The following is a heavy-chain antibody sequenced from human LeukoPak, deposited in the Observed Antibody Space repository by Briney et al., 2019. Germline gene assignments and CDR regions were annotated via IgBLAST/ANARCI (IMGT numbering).Heavy chain of an antibody. Sequence: ASVKVSCKASGYTFTGYYMHWVRQAPGQGLEWMGWINPNSGGTNYARKFQGRVTMTRDTSISTAYMELSRLRSDDTAVYYCARENCSGGSCYLDYWGQGTLVTVSS. D-gene: IGHD2-15*01. CDR3: ARENCSGGSCYLDY. CDR1: GYTFTGYY. V-gene: IGHV1-2*02. CDR2: INPNSGGT. J-gene: IGHJ4*02.